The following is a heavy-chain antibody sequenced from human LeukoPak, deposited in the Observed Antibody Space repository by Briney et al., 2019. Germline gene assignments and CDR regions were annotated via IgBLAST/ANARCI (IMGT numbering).Heavy chain of an antibody. CDR2: ISSNGGST. CDR3: ARAEDYGDLLGY. J-gene: IGHJ4*02. V-gene: IGHV3-64*01. CDR1: GFTFSSYA. D-gene: IGHD4-17*01. Sequence: GGSLRLSCAASGFTFSSYAMHWVRQAPGKGLEYVSAISSNGGSTYYANSVKGRFTISRDNSKNTLYLQMGSLRAEDMAVYYCARAEDYGDLLGYWGQGTLVTVSS.